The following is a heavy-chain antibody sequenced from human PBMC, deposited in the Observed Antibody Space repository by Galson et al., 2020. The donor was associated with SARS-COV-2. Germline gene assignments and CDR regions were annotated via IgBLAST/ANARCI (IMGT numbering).Heavy chain of an antibody. CDR3: ATDYAAGAPRGLWY. Sequence: SVKVSCKASGFTFTSSAVQWVRQARGQRLEWIGWIVVGSGNTNYAQKFQERVTITRDMSTSTAYMELSSLRSEDTAVYYCATDYAAGAPRGLWYWGQGTLVTVSS. CDR2: IVVGSGNT. CDR1: GFTFTSSA. J-gene: IGHJ4*02. D-gene: IGHD1-26*01. V-gene: IGHV1-58*01.